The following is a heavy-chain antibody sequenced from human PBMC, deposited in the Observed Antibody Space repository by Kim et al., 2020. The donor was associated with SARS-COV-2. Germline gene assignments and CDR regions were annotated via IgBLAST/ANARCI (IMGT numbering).Heavy chain of an antibody. CDR2: IYYSGST. J-gene: IGHJ6*02. CDR1: GGSISSSSYY. V-gene: IGHV4-39*01. CDR3: ARRGITGTTRYYYGMDV. Sequence: SETLSLTCTVSGGSISSSSYYWGWIRQPPGKGLEWIGSIYYSGSTYYNPSLKSRVTISVDTSKNQFSLKLSSVTAADTAVYYCARRGITGTTRYYYGMDVWGQGTTVTVSS. D-gene: IGHD1-7*01.